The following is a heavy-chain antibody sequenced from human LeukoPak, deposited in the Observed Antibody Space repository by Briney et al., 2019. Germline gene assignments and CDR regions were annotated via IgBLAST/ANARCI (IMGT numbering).Heavy chain of an antibody. D-gene: IGHD3-10*01. Sequence: TSETLSLTCTVSGASINSFYWSWFRQPPGKGLEWIGRIYTSGSTNYNPSLKSRVTMSVDTSKNQFSLNLTSVTAADTAVYYCARQITRGYYMDVWGKGTTVTVSS. CDR3: ARQITRGYYMDV. V-gene: IGHV4-4*07. J-gene: IGHJ6*03. CDR1: GASINSFY. CDR2: IYTSGST.